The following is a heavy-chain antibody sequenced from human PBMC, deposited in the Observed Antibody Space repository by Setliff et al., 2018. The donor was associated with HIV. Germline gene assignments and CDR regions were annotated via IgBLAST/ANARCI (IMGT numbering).Heavy chain of an antibody. CDR1: GGTFSSYA. V-gene: IGHV1-46*01. CDR2: VYPSDGST. J-gene: IGHJ3*02. CDR3: ARDNTAFDI. Sequence: ASVKVSCKASGGTFSSYAISWVRQAPGQGLEWMGMVYPSDGSTSYAQKFQGRVTMTRDTSTSTIYMELNSLTSEDTAVYYCARDNTAFDIWGQGTMVTVSS. D-gene: IGHD2-2*02.